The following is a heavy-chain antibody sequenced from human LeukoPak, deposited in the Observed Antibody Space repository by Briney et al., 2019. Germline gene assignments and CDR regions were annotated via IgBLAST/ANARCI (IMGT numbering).Heavy chain of an antibody. J-gene: IGHJ4*02. CDR2: VSPAGRTT. D-gene: IGHD6-6*01. CDR1: GFIFDYYS. Sequence: GGSLRLSCAASGFIFDYYSMHWVRQAPGKGLEYVSVVSPAGRTTYYTNSVKGRFTISRDNSKNTIYLQMGSLRDEDTAVYNWAIEQPAGSSDYWGQGTLVTVSS. V-gene: IGHV3-64*01. CDR3: AIEQPAGSSDY.